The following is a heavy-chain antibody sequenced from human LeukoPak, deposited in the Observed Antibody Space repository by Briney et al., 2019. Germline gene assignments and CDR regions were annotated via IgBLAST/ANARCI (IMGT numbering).Heavy chain of an antibody. V-gene: IGHV1-2*02. D-gene: IGHD3-22*01. CDR1: GYTFTGYY. J-gene: IGHJ4*02. Sequence: ASVRVSCTASGYTFTGYYMNWVRQAPGQGLEWMGWINPNSGGTNYAQKFQGRVTMTRDTSISTAYMELSRLRSDDTAVYYCANYDSSGYFGYWGQGTLVTVSS. CDR2: INPNSGGT. CDR3: ANYDSSGYFGY.